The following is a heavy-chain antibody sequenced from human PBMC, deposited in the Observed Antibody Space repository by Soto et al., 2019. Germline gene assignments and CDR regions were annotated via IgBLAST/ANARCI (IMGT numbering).Heavy chain of an antibody. CDR2: IYYSGST. J-gene: IGHJ6*02. V-gene: IGHV4-59*01. CDR1: GGSISTYY. CDR3: ASGTAAGTLSIRGYSGMDV. D-gene: IGHD6-13*01. Sequence: SETLSLTCTVSGGSISTYYWSWIRQPPGKGLEWIGYIYYSGSTSYNPSLKSRVTISVDTSKNQFSLKLRSVTAADTAVYYCASGTAAGTLSIRGYSGMDVWGQGTTVTVSS.